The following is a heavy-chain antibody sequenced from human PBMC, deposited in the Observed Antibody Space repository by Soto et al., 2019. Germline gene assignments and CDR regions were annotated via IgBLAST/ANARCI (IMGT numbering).Heavy chain of an antibody. CDR3: ARLLGRGTYVPDY. Sequence: QVQLQESGPGLVKPSETLSLTCTVSGGSISSYYWSWIRQSPGKGLEWIGYIYYSGSTNYNPSLKRLVTISVDTSKNQFSLKLSSVTAADTAVYYCARLLGRGTYVPDYWGQGTLVTVSS. D-gene: IGHD3-10*02. J-gene: IGHJ4*02. V-gene: IGHV4-59*01. CDR2: IYYSGST. CDR1: GGSISSYY.